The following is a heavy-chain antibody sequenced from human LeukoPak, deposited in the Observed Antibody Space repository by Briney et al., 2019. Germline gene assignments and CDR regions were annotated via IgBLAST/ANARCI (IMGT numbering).Heavy chain of an antibody. Sequence: ASVKVSCKASGYTFTGYYMHWVRQAPGQGLEWMGRINPNSGGTNYAQKFQGRVTMTRDTSISTAYMELSRLRSDDKAVYYCARERIAAAGTFDPWGQGTLVTVSS. CDR1: GYTFTGYY. J-gene: IGHJ5*02. V-gene: IGHV1-2*06. D-gene: IGHD6-13*01. CDR3: ARERIAAAGTFDP. CDR2: INPNSGGT.